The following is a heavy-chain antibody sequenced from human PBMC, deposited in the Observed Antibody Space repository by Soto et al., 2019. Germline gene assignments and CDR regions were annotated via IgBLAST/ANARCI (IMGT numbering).Heavy chain of an antibody. CDR2: MNPNSGNT. J-gene: IGHJ5*02. D-gene: IGHD3-3*01. CDR3: ARGRAARITIFGVVTPRTNWFDP. CDR1: GYTFTSYD. Sequence: ASVKVSCKASGYTFTSYDINCVRQATGQGLEWMGWMNPNSGNTGYAQKFQGRVTMTRNTSISTAYMELSSLRSEDTAVYYCARGRAARITIFGVVTPRTNWFDPWGQGTLVTVSS. V-gene: IGHV1-8*01.